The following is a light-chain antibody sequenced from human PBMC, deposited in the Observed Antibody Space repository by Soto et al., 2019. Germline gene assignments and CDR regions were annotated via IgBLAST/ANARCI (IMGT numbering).Light chain of an antibody. CDR3: QQRSNWPQFT. Sequence: EIVLTQSPATLSLSPGERATLSCRASQSVSSYLAWYQQKPGQAPRLLIYDASNRATGIPARFSGSGSGTDFSLPSSSLEPEDFAVYYGQQRSNWPQFTFGPGTKVAIK. V-gene: IGKV3-11*01. CDR2: DAS. CDR1: QSVSSY. J-gene: IGKJ3*01.